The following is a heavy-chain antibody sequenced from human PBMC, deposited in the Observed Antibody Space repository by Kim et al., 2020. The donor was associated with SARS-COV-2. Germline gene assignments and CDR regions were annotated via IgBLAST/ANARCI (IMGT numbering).Heavy chain of an antibody. CDR2: INHSGST. J-gene: IGHJ3*01. CDR1: GGSFSGYY. V-gene: IGHV4-34*01. D-gene: IGHD6-13*01. CDR3: ARRARWRTITGHSSRDARNAFDV. Sequence: SETLSLTCAVYGGSFSGYYWSWIRQPPGKGLEWIGEINHSGSTNYNPSLKSRVSISVDTSKNQFSLMLSSVTAADTAVYYCARRARWRTITGHSSRDARNAFDVWGQGAMVTVSS.